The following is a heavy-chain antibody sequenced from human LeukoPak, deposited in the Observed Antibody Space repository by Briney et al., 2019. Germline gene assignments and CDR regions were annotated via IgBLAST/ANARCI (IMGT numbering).Heavy chain of an antibody. J-gene: IGHJ5*02. CDR2: IYPGDSDT. V-gene: IGHV5-51*01. D-gene: IGHD2-15*01. CDR1: GYSFTSYW. Sequence: GESLKISCKGSGYSFTSYWIGWVRQMPGKGLEWMGIIYPGDSDTRYSPSFQGQVTIPADKPISTAYLQWSSLKASDTAMYYCARHFCSGGSCYFSWFDPWGQGTLVTVSS. CDR3: ARHFCSGGSCYFSWFDP.